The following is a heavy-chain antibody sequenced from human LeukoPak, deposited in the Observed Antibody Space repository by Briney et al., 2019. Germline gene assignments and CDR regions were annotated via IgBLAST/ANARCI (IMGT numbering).Heavy chain of an antibody. CDR1: GFTFSSYG. Sequence: PGGSLRLSCAAPGFTFSSYGMSWVRQAPGKGLEWVSALSGSGGSTYYADSVKGRFTISRDNSKNTLYLQMNSLRAGDTAVYYCAKDVRTVAGLDYWGQGTLVTVSS. D-gene: IGHD6-19*01. V-gene: IGHV3-23*01. J-gene: IGHJ4*02. CDR2: LSGSGGST. CDR3: AKDVRTVAGLDY.